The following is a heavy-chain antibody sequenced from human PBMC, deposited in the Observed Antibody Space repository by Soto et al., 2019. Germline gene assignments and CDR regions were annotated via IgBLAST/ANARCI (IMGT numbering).Heavy chain of an antibody. D-gene: IGHD3-22*01. CDR1: GYTFTSYD. V-gene: IGHV1-8*01. Sequence: ASVKFSCKASGYTFTSYDINWVRQATGQGLEWMGWMNPNSGNTGHAQKFQGRVTMTRNTSISTAYMELSSLRSEDTAVYYCARFYYDSSGYYPYYDYWGQGTLVTVSS. CDR3: ARFYYDSSGYYPYYDY. J-gene: IGHJ4*02. CDR2: MNPNSGNT.